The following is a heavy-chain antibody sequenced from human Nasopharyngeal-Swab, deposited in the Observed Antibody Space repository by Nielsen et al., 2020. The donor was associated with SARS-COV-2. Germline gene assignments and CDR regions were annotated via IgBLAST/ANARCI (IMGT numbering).Heavy chain of an antibody. D-gene: IGHD1-1*01. CDR3: ARETSDTGMYYFDS. CDR1: GFTFSSYS. Sequence: GESLKISCAASGFTFSSYSMNWVRQAPGKGLVWVSRIHKDGKTTTYADSVKGRFTISRDNAKSTLYLQMNSLRAEDTAVYYCARETSDTGMYYFDSWGQGTLVAVSS. CDR2: IHKDGKTT. J-gene: IGHJ4*02. V-gene: IGHV3-74*01.